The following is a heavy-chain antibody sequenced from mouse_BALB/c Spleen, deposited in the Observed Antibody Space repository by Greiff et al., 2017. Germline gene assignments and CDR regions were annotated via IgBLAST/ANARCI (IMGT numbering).Heavy chain of an antibody. CDR1: GYAFSSYW. V-gene: IGHV1-80*01. CDR3: ARSGDGYYAWFAY. J-gene: IGHJ3*01. D-gene: IGHD2-3*01. Sequence: VKLQESGAELVRPGSSVKISCKASGYAFSSYWMNWVKQRPGQGLEWIGQIYPGDGDTNYNGKFKGKATLTADKSSSTAYMQLSSLTSEDSAVYFCARSGDGYYAWFAYWGQGTLVTVSA. CDR2: IYPGDGDT.